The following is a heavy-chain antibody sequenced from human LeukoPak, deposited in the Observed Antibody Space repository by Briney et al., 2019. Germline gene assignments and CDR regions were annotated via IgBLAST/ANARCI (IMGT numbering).Heavy chain of an antibody. CDR3: ARGRLELRSRSYYFDY. Sequence: SVKVSCKASGGTFSSYAISWVRQAPGQGLEWMGGIIPIFGTANYAQKFQGRVTITTDESTSTAYMELSSLRSEDTAVYYCARGRLELRSRSYYFDYWGQGTLVTVSS. V-gene: IGHV1-69*05. J-gene: IGHJ4*02. CDR1: GGTFSSYA. D-gene: IGHD1-7*01. CDR2: IIPIFGTA.